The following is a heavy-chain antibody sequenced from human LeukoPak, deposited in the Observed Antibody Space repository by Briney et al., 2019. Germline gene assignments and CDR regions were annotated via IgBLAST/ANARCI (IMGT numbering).Heavy chain of an antibody. Sequence: PSETLSLTCSVSGGSITSSSYYWAWIRQPPEKGLEWIGSIYYTGGTSYSPSLKSRVTISVDTSKNQFSLKMSSVTAADTAVYYCARHGGTGLTLIQVYYFDYWGQGTLVTVSS. V-gene: IGHV4-39*01. CDR1: GGSITSSSYY. D-gene: IGHD3/OR15-3a*01. J-gene: IGHJ4*02. CDR3: ARHGGTGLTLIQVYYFDY. CDR2: IYYTGGT.